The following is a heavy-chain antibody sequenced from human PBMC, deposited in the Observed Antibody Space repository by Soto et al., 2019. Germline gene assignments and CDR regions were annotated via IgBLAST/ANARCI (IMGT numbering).Heavy chain of an antibody. V-gene: IGHV3-21*01. Sequence: PGGSLRLSCAASGFIFDSSGMNWVRQVPGKGLEWVSSISNTGRYIFYADSVKGRFTISRDNSKNTLYLQMNSLRAEDTAVYYCARGYDFWSGYYYPYGMDVWGQGTTVTVSS. J-gene: IGHJ6*02. D-gene: IGHD3-3*01. CDR2: ISNTGRYI. CDR3: ARGYDFWSGYYYPYGMDV. CDR1: GFIFDSSG.